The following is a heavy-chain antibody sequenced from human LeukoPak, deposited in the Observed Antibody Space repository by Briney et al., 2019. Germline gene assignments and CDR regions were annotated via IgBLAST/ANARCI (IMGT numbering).Heavy chain of an antibody. Sequence: SVKVSCKASGGTFSSYAISWVRQAPGQGLEWMGRIIPIFGIANYAQKFQGRVTITADKSTSTAYVELSSLRSEDTAVYYCARVGYCSSTSCYDYWGQGTLVTVSS. D-gene: IGHD2-2*01. CDR1: GGTFSSYA. CDR2: IIPIFGIA. CDR3: ARVGYCSSTSCYDY. J-gene: IGHJ4*02. V-gene: IGHV1-69*04.